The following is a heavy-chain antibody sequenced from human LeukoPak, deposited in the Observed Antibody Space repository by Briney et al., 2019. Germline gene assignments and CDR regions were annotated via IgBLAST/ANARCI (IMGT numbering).Heavy chain of an antibody. CDR2: IYSGGNT. Sequence: WGSLTLSCTVSGFTVSSNSMSWVRQAPGKGLEWVSLIYSGGNTHYSDSVKGRFTISRDNSKNPLYLQMNSLTADDTAVYYCARRAGEYSHHYDYWGQGTLVTVSS. CDR1: GFTVSSNS. V-gene: IGHV3-53*01. D-gene: IGHD4-17*01. CDR3: ARRAGEYSHHYDY. J-gene: IGHJ4*02.